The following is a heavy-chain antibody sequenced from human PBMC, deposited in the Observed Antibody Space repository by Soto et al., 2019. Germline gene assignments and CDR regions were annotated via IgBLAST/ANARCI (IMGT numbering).Heavy chain of an antibody. Sequence: QVQLVQSGAEVKKPGSSVKVSCKASGGTFSSYAISWVRQAPGQGLEWMGGIIPIFGTANYAQKFQGRVTITADESTSTAYMELSSLRSEDTAVYYCARFRIHGGDDYYYYGMDVWGQGTTVTVSS. J-gene: IGHJ6*02. CDR2: IIPIFGTA. V-gene: IGHV1-69*01. D-gene: IGHD2-21*02. CDR1: GGTFSSYA. CDR3: ARFRIHGGDDYYYYGMDV.